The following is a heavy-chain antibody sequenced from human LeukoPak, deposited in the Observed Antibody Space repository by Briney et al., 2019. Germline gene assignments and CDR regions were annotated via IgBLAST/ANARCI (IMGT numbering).Heavy chain of an antibody. Sequence: PGGSLRLSCAASGFTFSSYEMNWVRQAPGKGLEWVSYISSSGSTIYYADSVKGRFTISRDNAKNSLYLQMNSLRAEDTAVYYCFFDNDYYYYYMDVWGKGTTVTVSS. D-gene: IGHD1-14*01. CDR3: FFDNDYYYYYMDV. J-gene: IGHJ6*03. V-gene: IGHV3-48*03. CDR2: ISSSGSTI. CDR1: GFTFSSYE.